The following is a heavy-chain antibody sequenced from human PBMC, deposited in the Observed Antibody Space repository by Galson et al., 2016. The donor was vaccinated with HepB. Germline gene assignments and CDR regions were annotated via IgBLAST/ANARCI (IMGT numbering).Heavy chain of an antibody. V-gene: IGHV3-30*03. CDR2: ISYDGTKK. CDR1: GFIFTDYG. D-gene: IGHD3-10*01. CDR3: ARFRFKNWFGGMDP. Sequence: SLRLSCATSGFIFTDYGIHWVRQAPGKGLEWVAFISYDGTKKYYSDSVKGRFTISRDNSNSTLYLQMNSLRVEDTAVYYCARFRFKNWFGGMDPWGQGTLITVSS. J-gene: IGHJ5*02.